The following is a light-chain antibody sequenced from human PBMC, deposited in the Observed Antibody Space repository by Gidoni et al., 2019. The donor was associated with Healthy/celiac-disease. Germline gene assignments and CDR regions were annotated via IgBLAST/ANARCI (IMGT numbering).Light chain of an antibody. CDR2: AAS. J-gene: IGKJ3*01. CDR3: QKYNSAPLRFT. V-gene: IGKV1-27*01. Sequence: DIQMTQSPSSLSASVGDRFTITCRASQGISNYLAWYQQKPGKVPKLLIYAASTLQSGVPSRFSGSGSGTDFTLTISSLQPEDVATYYCQKYNSAPLRFTFGPGTKVDIK. CDR1: QGISNY.